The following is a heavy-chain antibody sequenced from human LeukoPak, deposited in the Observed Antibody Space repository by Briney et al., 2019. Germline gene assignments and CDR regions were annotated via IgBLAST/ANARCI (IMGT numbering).Heavy chain of an antibody. CDR1: GFTFSSYA. CDR2: ISGSGGST. V-gene: IGHV3-23*01. Sequence: GGSLRLSCAASGFTFSSYAMSWVRQAPGKGLEWVSAISGSGGSTYYADSVKGRFTISRDNAKNSLYLQMNSLRAEDTAVYYCARDLGVGASFDYWGQGTLVTVSS. CDR3: ARDLGVGASFDY. J-gene: IGHJ4*02. D-gene: IGHD1-26*01.